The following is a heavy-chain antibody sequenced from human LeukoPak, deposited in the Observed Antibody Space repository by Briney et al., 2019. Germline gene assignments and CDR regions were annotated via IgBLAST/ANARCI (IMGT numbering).Heavy chain of an antibody. J-gene: IGHJ4*02. CDR3: AKGLERESRLDS. CDR2: ISNSGGST. V-gene: IGHV3-23*01. CDR1: GFTFSSYS. D-gene: IGHD1-1*01. Sequence: PGGSLRLSCAASGFTFSSYSMNWVRQAPGKGLEWVSGISNSGGSTYYADSVKGRFTISRDNSKNTLYLQMNSLRAEDTALYYCAKGLERESRLDSWGQGTLVTVSS.